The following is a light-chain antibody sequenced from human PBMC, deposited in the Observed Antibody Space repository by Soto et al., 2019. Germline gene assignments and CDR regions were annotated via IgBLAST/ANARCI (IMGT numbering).Light chain of an antibody. CDR1: QSVTSNY. V-gene: IGKV3-20*01. CDR3: QQFNNWPRT. J-gene: IGKJ1*01. CDR2: GAS. Sequence: EIVLTQTPGTLSLSPGDRATLSCEASQSVTSNYLAWYQQKPGQAPRLLIFGASIRATGIPDRFSGSGSGTDFTLTISSLQSEDFAVYYCQQFNNWPRTFGQGTKVDTK.